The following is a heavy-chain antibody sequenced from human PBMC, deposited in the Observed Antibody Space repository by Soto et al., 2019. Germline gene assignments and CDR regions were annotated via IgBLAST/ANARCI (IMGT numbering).Heavy chain of an antibody. D-gene: IGHD6-13*01. CDR1: GYTFTTYT. CDR2: INPVNGNT. V-gene: IGHV1-3*01. CDR3: TRGIATGQLDP. J-gene: IGHJ5*02. Sequence: QVQLVQSGAEVKKPGASVMLSCKASGYTFTTYTMNWVRQAPGQRLEWMGWINPVNGNTKSSQKFQDRVIITRDTSASTAYMELGRLRSEDTAVYYCTRGIATGQLDPWGQGTLVIVSS.